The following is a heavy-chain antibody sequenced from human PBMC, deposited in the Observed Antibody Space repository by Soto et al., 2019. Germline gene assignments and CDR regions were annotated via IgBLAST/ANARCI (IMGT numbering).Heavy chain of an antibody. CDR1: GFTFSSYA. CDR2: ISGSGGST. J-gene: IGHJ4*02. D-gene: IGHD3-16*01. Sequence: PGGSLRLSCAASGFTFSSYAMSWVRQAPGKGLEWVSAISGSGGSTYYADSVKGRFTISRDNSKNTLYLQMNSLRAEDTAVYYCAKDQGELWVELLGYFAYGGRGPLATVSS. CDR3: AKDQGELWVELLGYFAY. V-gene: IGHV3-23*01.